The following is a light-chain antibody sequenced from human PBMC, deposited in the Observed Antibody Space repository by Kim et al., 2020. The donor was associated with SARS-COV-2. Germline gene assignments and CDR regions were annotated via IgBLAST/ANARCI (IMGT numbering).Light chain of an antibody. J-gene: IGKJ1*01. CDR2: KAS. CDR1: QGVSTW. Sequence: DIQMTQSPSTLSASVGDRVTITCRASQGVSTWLAWYQQKPGKAHKLLIYKASSLESGVPSRFGGSGSGTEFTLTISSLQPDDFATYYCQQYNTYSPTFGQGTKVDIK. CDR3: QQYNTYSPT. V-gene: IGKV1-5*03.